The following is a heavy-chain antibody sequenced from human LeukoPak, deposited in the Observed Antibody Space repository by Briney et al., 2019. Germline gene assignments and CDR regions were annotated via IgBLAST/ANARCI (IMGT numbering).Heavy chain of an antibody. CDR3: AKSSTSQRGYYGMDV. V-gene: IGHV3-23*01. Sequence: GGSLRLSCAASGFTFSNYAMSWVRQAPGKGLEWVSFITDSGSSTYYADSVKGRFTISRDSSRNTLSLQMSSLRVEDTGVYFCAKSSTSQRGYYGMDVWGQGTTLTVSS. CDR1: GFTFSNYA. CDR2: ITDSGSST. D-gene: IGHD6-25*01. J-gene: IGHJ6*02.